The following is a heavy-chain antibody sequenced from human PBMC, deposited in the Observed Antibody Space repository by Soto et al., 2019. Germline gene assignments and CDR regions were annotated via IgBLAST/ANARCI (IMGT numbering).Heavy chain of an antibody. Sequence: SETLSLTCTVSGGSISSYYWSWIRQPPGKGLEWIGYIYYSGSTNYNPPLKSRVTISVDTSKNRFSLKLSSVTAADTAVYYCAREGGYDLGFPFDYWGQGTLVTVSS. D-gene: IGHD5-12*01. V-gene: IGHV4-59*01. J-gene: IGHJ4*02. CDR3: AREGGYDLGFPFDY. CDR1: GGSISSYY. CDR2: IYYSGST.